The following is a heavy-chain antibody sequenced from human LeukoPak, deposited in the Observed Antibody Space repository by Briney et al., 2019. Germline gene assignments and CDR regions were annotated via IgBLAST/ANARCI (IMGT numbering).Heavy chain of an antibody. CDR2: ISYDGSNK. CDR3: AKSDYYDSSGYYYRYYYYGMDV. V-gene: IGHV3-30-3*01. D-gene: IGHD3-22*01. CDR1: GFTCSSYA. J-gene: IGHJ6*02. Sequence: GGSLSLFCAASGFTCSSYAMQWVRQAAGKGLEWVAVISYDGSNKYYADSVKGRFTIARDNSKNTLYLQPNSLRAEDTAVYYSAKSDYYDSSGYYYRYYYYGMDVWGQGTTVTVSS.